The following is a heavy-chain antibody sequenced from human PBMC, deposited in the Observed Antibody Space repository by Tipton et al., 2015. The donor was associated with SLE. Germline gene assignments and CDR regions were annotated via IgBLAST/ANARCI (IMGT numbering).Heavy chain of an antibody. CDR2: ISWDGSSR. V-gene: IGHV3-43*01. CDR1: GFTFDDFT. Sequence: SLRLSCAASGFTFDDFTLHWVRQRPGKGLEWVSLISWDGSSRYYADSVKGRFSISRDNSRNSLYLQINSLRPEDTAVYFCAKDTAAAQPWYIDLWGRGTLVSVSS. D-gene: IGHD6-13*01. CDR3: AKDTAAAQPWYIDL. J-gene: IGHJ2*01.